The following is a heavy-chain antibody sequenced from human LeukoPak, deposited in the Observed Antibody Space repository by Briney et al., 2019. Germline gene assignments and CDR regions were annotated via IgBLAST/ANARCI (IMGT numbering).Heavy chain of an antibody. D-gene: IGHD1-26*01. CDR2: IHYTGRT. V-gene: IGHV4-59*08. CDR3: ARHKDGGNWPLDY. J-gene: IGHJ4*02. Sequence: NTSETLFLTCTVSGGSISGYYWSWIRQPPGKTLEWIAHIHYTGRTTYNPSLQSRVTMSLDTSRNQFSLNLNSVSATDTAVYYCARHKDGGNWPLDYGGPGTLVTVSS. CDR1: GGSISGYY.